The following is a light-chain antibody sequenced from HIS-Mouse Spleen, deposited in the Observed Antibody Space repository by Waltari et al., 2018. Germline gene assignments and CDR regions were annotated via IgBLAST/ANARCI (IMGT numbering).Light chain of an antibody. CDR3: SSYTSSSTPV. J-gene: IGLJ2*01. Sequence: QSALTQPASVSGSPGQSITISCTGTSSAVGGYNYVSWYQQPPGKAPKLMIYDVSNRPSGVSNRFSGSKSGNTASLTISGLQAEDEADYYCSSYTSSSTPVFGGGTKLTVL. CDR2: DVS. V-gene: IGLV2-14*03. CDR1: SSAVGGYNY.